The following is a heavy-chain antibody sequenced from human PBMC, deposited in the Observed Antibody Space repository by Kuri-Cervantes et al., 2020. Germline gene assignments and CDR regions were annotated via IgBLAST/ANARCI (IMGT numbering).Heavy chain of an antibody. D-gene: IGHD1-1*01. V-gene: IGHV3-30*02. J-gene: IGHJ6*03. CDR2: IRYDGSNK. Sequence: AGSLRLSCAASGFTFSSYGMHWVRQAQGKGLEWVAFIRYDGSNKYYADSVKCRFTISRDNSKNTLYLQMNSLRAEDTAVYYCAKRDGTGTVYYYYYMDVWGKGTTVTVSS. CDR1: GFTFSSYG. CDR3: AKRDGTGTVYYYYYMDV.